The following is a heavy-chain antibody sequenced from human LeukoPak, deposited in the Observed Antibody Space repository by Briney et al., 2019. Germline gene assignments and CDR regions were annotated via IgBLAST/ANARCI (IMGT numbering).Heavy chain of an antibody. CDR1: GGSISSGGYY. J-gene: IGHJ4*02. V-gene: IGHV4-30-2*01. CDR3: ASSYSGYDLDY. Sequence: SETLSLTCTVSGGSISSGGYYWSWIRQPPGKGLEWIGYIYHSGSTYYNPSLKSRVTISVDRSKNQFSLKLSSVTAADTAVYYCASSYSGYDLDYWGQGTLVTVSS. CDR2: IYHSGST. D-gene: IGHD5-12*01.